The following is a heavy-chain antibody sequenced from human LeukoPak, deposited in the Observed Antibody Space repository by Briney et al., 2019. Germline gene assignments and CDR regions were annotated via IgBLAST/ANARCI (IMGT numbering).Heavy chain of an antibody. V-gene: IGHV1-2*02. CDR2: INPTSGYT. CDR1: GYTVTDYY. J-gene: IGHJ4*02. CDR3: AKDRRLSAVGSFDN. D-gene: IGHD6-13*01. Sequence: ASVKVSCKASGYTVTDYYIHWVRQAPRQGLEWMGWINPTSGYTNYAPKFQGRDSVTMDTSISTAYMELTSLTPDDTAVYYCAKDRRLSAVGSFDNWGQGTLVTVSS.